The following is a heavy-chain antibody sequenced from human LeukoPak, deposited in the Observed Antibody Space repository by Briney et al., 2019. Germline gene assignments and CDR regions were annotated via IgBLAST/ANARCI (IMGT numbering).Heavy chain of an antibody. V-gene: IGHV1-3*01. CDR3: ARDTAMGETMVVFDY. J-gene: IGHJ4*02. Sequence: ASVKVSCKGSGYTFTSYAMHWVRQAPGQRLEWMGWINAGNGNTKYSQKFQGRVTITRDTSASTAYMELSSLRSEDTAVYYCARDTAMGETMVVFDYWGQGTLVTVSS. CDR2: INAGNGNT. CDR1: GYTFTSYA. D-gene: IGHD5-18*01.